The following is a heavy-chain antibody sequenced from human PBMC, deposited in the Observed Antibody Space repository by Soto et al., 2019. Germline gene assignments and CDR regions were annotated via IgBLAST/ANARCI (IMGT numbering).Heavy chain of an antibody. CDR1: GGTFSSYA. V-gene: IGHV1-69*13. CDR3: ARERPHDGGAFDI. CDR2: IIPIFGTA. Sequence: GASLKVSCKASGGTFSSYAISWVRQAPGQGLEWMGGIIPIFGTANYAQKFQGRVTITADESTSTAYMELSSLRSEDTAVYYCARERPHDGGAFDIWGQGTMVTVSS. J-gene: IGHJ3*02. D-gene: IGHD4-17*01.